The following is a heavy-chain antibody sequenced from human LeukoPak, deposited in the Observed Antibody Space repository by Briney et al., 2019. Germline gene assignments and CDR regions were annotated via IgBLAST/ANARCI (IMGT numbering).Heavy chain of an antibody. V-gene: IGHV4-61*02. D-gene: IGHD3-10*01. CDR3: ARIAGTSGSIQSIYFDP. J-gene: IGHJ5*02. CDR2: IYTSGST. Sequence: SETLSLTCTVSGGSISSGSYFWTWIRQPAGKGLEWIGRIYTSGSTNYNPSLKSRVTISVDTSKNRFSLRLSSVTAADTAVYYCARIAGTSGSIQSIYFDPWGQGTLVTVSS. CDR1: GGSISSGSYF.